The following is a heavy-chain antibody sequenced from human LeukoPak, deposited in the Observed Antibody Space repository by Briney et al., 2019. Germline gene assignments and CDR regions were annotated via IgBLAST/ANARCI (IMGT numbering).Heavy chain of an antibody. CDR2: ISGSGGST. Sequence: GGSLRLSCAASGFTFSSYAMSWVRQAPGKGLEWVSAISGSGGSTYYADSLKGRFTISRDNSKNTLYLQMNSLRAGDTAVYYCARSGLSRFGFWGQGTLVTVSS. D-gene: IGHD2/OR15-2a*01. J-gene: IGHJ4*02. CDR3: ARSGLSRFGF. V-gene: IGHV3-23*01. CDR1: GFTFSSYA.